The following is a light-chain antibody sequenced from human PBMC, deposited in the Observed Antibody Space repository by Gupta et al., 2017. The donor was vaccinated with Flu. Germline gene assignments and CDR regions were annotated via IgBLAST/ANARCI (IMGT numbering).Light chain of an antibody. CDR2: EVS. CDR3: SSYTSSSTWV. V-gene: IGLV2-14*01. CDR1: SSDIGGFNF. J-gene: IGLJ3*02. Sequence: QSALTQPASVSGSPGQPITISCPGTSSDIGGFNFVSWYQHHPGKAPKLMIYEVSNRPSGVSNRFSGSKSGNTASLTISGLQAEDEADYYCSSYTSSSTWVFGGGTKLTVL.